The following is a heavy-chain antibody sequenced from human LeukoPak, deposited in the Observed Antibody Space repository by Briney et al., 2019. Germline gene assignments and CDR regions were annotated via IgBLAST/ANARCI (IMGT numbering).Heavy chain of an antibody. J-gene: IGHJ4*02. Sequence: GGSLRLSCAASGFTFSDYYMSWIRQAPGKGLEWVSYISSSGSTIYYADSVKGRFTISTDNAKNSLYLQMKSLRAEDTAVYYCASHRLGYPPPCPDYWGQGTLVTVSS. CDR3: ASHRLGYPPPCPDY. V-gene: IGHV3-11*04. CDR1: GFTFSDYY. CDR2: ISSSGSTI. D-gene: IGHD5-12*01.